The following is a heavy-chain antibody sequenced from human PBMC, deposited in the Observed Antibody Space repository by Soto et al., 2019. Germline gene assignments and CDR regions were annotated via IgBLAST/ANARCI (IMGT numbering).Heavy chain of an antibody. V-gene: IGHV4-59*01. D-gene: IGHD6-19*01. Sequence: SETLSLTCSVSGGSISGSYWSWIRQSPGKGLEWLGYVYYTGSANYSPSLRSRVSISVDTSKNEFSLRLSSVTAADTAVYFCARSVAVPGAHIDYWGQGTQVTVSS. CDR1: GGSISGSY. CDR3: ARSVAVPGAHIDY. CDR2: VYYTGSA. J-gene: IGHJ4*02.